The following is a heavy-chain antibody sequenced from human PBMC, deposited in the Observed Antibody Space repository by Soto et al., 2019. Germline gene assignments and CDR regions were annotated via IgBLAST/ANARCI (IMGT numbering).Heavy chain of an antibody. CDR2: IYHSGNT. CDR3: ARQYSRSHNWLDP. CDR1: DCSISSGYY. V-gene: IGHV4-38-2*01. D-gene: IGHD5-12*01. Sequence: SETLSLTCAVSDCSISSGYYWGWIRQPPGKGLQWIGSIYHSGNTHYRPSLKSRVTISVDTSKNQFSLTLNSVTAADTAVYYCARQYSRSHNWLDPWRQGAMVTV. J-gene: IGHJ5*01.